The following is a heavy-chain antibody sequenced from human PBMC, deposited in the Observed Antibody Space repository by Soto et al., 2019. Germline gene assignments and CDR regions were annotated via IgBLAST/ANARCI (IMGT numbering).Heavy chain of an antibody. CDR1: GGSFSGYY. V-gene: IGHV4-34*01. CDR3: ARGQVYYYCGMDV. Sequence: QVQLQQWGAGLLKPSETLSLTCAVYGGSFSGYYWSWIRQPPGKWLEWIGEINHSGSTNYNPSLKSRVTLSVDTSKTQFSLKLSSVTAADTAVYYCARGQVYYYCGMDVWGQGTTVTVSS. CDR2: INHSGST. J-gene: IGHJ6*02.